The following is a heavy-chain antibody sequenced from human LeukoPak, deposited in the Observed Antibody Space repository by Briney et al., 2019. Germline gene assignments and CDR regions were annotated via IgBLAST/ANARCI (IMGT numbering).Heavy chain of an antibody. CDR2: INPNSGGT. D-gene: IGHD2-2*01. CDR1: GYTFTGYY. CDR3: AITVTSQLLWYLNDAFDI. Sequence: ASVQVSCKASGYTFTGYYMHWVRQAPGQGLEWMGWINPNSGGTNYAQKFQGRVTMTRDTSISTVYMELSRLRSDDTAVYYCAITVTSQLLWYLNDAFDIWGQGTMVTVPS. V-gene: IGHV1-2*02. J-gene: IGHJ3*02.